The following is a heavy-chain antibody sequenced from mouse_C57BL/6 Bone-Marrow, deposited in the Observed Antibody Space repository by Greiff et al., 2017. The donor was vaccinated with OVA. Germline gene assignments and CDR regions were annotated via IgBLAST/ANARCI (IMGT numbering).Heavy chain of an antibody. CDR3: ARGLGGGHDY. V-gene: IGHV1-50*01. CDR2: IDPSDGST. D-gene: IGHD4-1*01. CDR1: GYTFTSYW. Sequence: QVQLQQPGAELVKPGASVKLSCKASGYTFTSYWMQWVKQRPGQGLEWIGEIDPSDGSTNSNQKFKGKATLTVDTSSSTANMQLSNLTSEDSAVYYCARGLGGGHDYWGQGTTLTVSS. J-gene: IGHJ2*01.